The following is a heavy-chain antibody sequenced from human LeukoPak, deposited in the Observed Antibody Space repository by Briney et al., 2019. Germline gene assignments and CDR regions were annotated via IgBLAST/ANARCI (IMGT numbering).Heavy chain of an antibody. CDR2: FYNSGRT. Sequence: SQTLSLTCTVPGGSISSDLYYWNWIRQPAGKGLEWIGRFYNSGRTNFNPSLKSRVTISADTSKNQFSLKLRSVTAADTAVYYCARGDLKSDWFDPWGQGTLVIVST. CDR1: GGSISSDLYY. CDR3: ARGDLKSDWFDP. V-gene: IGHV4-61*02. D-gene: IGHD3-3*01. J-gene: IGHJ5*02.